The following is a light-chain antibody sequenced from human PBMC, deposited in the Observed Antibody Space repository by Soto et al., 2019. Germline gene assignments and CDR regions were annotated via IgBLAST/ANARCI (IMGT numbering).Light chain of an antibody. Sequence: QSVLAQPASVSGSSGQSITISCTGSSSDVGGYNYVSWYQQYPGKAPGLMIYEVSNRPSGVSDRFSGSKSGNTASLTISGLQAEDEADYYCSSYTSSYIYVFGTGTKVTVL. V-gene: IGLV2-14*01. CDR1: SSDVGGYNY. CDR3: SSYTSSYIYV. CDR2: EVS. J-gene: IGLJ1*01.